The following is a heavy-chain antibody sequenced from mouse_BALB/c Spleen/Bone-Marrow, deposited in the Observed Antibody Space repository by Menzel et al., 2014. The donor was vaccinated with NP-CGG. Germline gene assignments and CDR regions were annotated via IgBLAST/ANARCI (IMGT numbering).Heavy chain of an antibody. CDR3: ARYKGYYDHDGDYFDY. CDR2: RSYSGST. CDR1: GDSITSGY. V-gene: IGHV3-8*02. Sequence: EVQLQQSGPSLVKPSQTLSLTCSVTGDSITSGYWNWIRKFPGNKLEYMGYRSYSGSTYYNPSLKSRISITRDTSKNXYYLQLNSVTIEDTATYYCARYKGYYDHDGDYFDYWGQGTTLTVSS. J-gene: IGHJ2*01. D-gene: IGHD2-4*01.